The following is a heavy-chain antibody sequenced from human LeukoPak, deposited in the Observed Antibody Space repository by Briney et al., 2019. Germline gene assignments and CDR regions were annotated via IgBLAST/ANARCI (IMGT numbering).Heavy chain of an antibody. Sequence: GRSLRLSCAASGFTFSSYGMHWVRQAPGKGLEWVAVISYDGSNKYYADSVKGRFTISRDNSKNTLYLQMNSLRAEDTAVYYCAKDVRFSEWLLSYWGQGTLVTVSS. CDR2: ISYDGSNK. CDR3: AKDVRFSEWLLSY. CDR1: GFTFSSYG. D-gene: IGHD3-3*01. V-gene: IGHV3-30*18. J-gene: IGHJ4*02.